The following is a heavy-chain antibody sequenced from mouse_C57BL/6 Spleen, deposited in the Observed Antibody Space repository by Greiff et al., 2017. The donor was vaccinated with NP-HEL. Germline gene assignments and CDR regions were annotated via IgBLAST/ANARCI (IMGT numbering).Heavy chain of an antibody. V-gene: IGHV5-17*01. CDR1: GFTFSDYG. CDR2: ISSGSSTI. D-gene: IGHD1-1*01. CDR3: ARPLYGSSLWYFDV. J-gene: IGHJ1*03. Sequence: EVKVVESGGGLVKPGGSLKLSCAASGFTFSDYGMHWVRQAPEKGLEWVAYISSGSSTIYYADTVKGRFTISRDNAKNTLFLQMTSLRSEDTAMYYCARPLYGSSLWYFDVWGTGTTVTVSS.